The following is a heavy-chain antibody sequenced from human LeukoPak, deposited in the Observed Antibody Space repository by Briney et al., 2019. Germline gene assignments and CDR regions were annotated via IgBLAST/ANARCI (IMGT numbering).Heavy chain of an antibody. CDR3: AKERSLEIAVAGTIFDY. D-gene: IGHD6-19*01. J-gene: IGHJ4*02. Sequence: GGSLRLSCAASGFTVSSNYMSWVRQAPGKGLEWVSVIYSGGDTYYADSVKGRFTISRDNSKNIIYLEMSSLKAEDTAVYYCAKERSLEIAVAGTIFDYWGQGTLVTVSS. V-gene: IGHV3-66*01. CDR1: GFTVSSNY. CDR2: IYSGGDT.